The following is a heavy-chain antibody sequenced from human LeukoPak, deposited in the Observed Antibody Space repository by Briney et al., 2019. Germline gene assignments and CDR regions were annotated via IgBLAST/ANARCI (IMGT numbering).Heavy chain of an antibody. CDR2: IGGRTDTT. D-gene: IGHD2-15*01. CDR3: ATEGGPPIERY. CDR1: GFTFSIYA. Sequence: GGSLRLSCAASGFTFSIYAMSWVRQAPGKGLGWVSAIGGRTDTTYYADSVKGRFTISRDNSKNTLFLQMSSLRAEDTAVYYCATEGGPPIERYWGQGTLVTVSS. J-gene: IGHJ4*02. V-gene: IGHV3-23*01.